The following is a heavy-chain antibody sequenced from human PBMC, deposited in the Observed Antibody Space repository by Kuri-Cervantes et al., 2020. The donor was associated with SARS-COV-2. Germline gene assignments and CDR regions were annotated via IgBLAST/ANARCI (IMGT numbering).Heavy chain of an antibody. D-gene: IGHD3-10*01. J-gene: IGHJ4*02. Sequence: ETLSLTFAPSGFTFSIYAMNWVRQGPRKGLEWVSGISGSGATTYYADPVKGRFTISRDNSKNTLYLQMDSLRADDTAVYYCVKDYYGSGINWIFDSWGQGALVTVSS. CDR3: VKDYYGSGINWIFDS. CDR1: GFTFSIYA. V-gene: IGHV3-23*01. CDR2: ISGSGATT.